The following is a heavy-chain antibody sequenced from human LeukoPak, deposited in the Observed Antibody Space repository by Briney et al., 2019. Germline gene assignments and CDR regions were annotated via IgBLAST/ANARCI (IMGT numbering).Heavy chain of an antibody. CDR1: GYTFTGYY. D-gene: IGHD6-13*01. CDR3: ARTVYSSSWIDP. CDR2: INPNSGGT. J-gene: IGHJ5*02. Sequence: ASVTVSCKASGYTFTGYYMHWVRQAPGQGLEWMGWINPNSGGTNYAQKFQGRVTMTRDTFISTAYMELSRLRSDDTAVYYCARTVYSSSWIDPWGQGTLVTVSS. V-gene: IGHV1-2*02.